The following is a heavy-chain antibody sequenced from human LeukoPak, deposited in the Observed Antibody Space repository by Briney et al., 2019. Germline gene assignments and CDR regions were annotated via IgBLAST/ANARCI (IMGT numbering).Heavy chain of an antibody. V-gene: IGHV1-18*01. CDR1: TYIFSDFG. Sequence: ASVKVSCKASTYIFSDFGISWVRLAHAGGLEWMGWVSGNNGQTNHRHKFYGRVTMTMETSTNTASMELRGLRSDDTAIYYCARVYLYTTGWSAAYYYFMDVWGKGTTVIVSS. CDR3: ARVYLYTTGWSAAYYYFMDV. J-gene: IGHJ6*03. CDR2: VSGNNGQT. D-gene: IGHD3-16*02.